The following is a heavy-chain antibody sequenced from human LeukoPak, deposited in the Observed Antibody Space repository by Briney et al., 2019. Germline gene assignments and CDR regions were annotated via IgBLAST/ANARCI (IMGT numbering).Heavy chain of an antibody. CDR3: ARLNGDYPPYYYHYYMDV. CDR2: INHSGST. Sequence: PSETLSLTCAVYGGSFSGYYWSWIRQPPGKGLEWIGEINHSGSTNYNPSLKSRVTISVDTSKNQFSLKLSSVTAADTAVYYCARLNGDYPPYYYHYYMDVWGKGTTVTISS. J-gene: IGHJ6*03. D-gene: IGHD4-17*01. V-gene: IGHV4-34*01. CDR1: GGSFSGYY.